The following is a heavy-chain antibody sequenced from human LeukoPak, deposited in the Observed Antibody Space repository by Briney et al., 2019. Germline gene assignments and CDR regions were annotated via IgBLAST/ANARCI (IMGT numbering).Heavy chain of an antibody. CDR3: AKRGVYGNFYFDY. CDR2: IGGSGANT. D-gene: IGHD4-11*01. J-gene: IGHJ4*02. CDR1: GFTFSSYA. Sequence: GGSLRLSCAASGFTFSSYAMSWVRQAPGKGLDWVSTIGGSGANTYYADSLRGRFTISRDNSKNTLYLQMNSLRAEDTAVYYCAKRGVYGNFYFDYWGQGTLATVSS. V-gene: IGHV3-23*01.